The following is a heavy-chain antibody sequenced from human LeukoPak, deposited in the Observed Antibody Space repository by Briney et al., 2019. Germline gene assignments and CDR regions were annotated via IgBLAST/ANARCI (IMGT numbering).Heavy chain of an antibody. CDR3: AGKSGSYLFY. CDR1: GFTFSSYA. V-gene: IGHV3-23*01. J-gene: IGHJ4*02. CDR2: ISGSGGRT. Sequence: GGSLRLSCAAPGFTFSSYAMSWVRQAPGKGLEWVSAISGSGGRTYYADSVKGRFTISRDNSKNTLYLQMNSLRAEDTAVYYCAGKSGSYLFYWGQGTLVTVSS. D-gene: IGHD1-26*01.